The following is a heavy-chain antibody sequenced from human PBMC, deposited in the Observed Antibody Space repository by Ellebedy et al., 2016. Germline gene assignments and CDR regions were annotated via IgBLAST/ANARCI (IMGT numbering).Heavy chain of an antibody. CDR2: ISSSSSYI. CDR3: AKALLWFGELLYYFDY. V-gene: IGHV3-21*01. D-gene: IGHD3-10*01. J-gene: IGHJ4*02. CDR1: GFTFSSYS. Sequence: GESLKISCAASGFTFSSYSMNWVRQAPGKGLEWVSSISSSSSYIYYADSVKGRFTISRDNAKNSLYLQMNSLRAEDTAVYYCAKALLWFGELLYYFDYWGQGTLVTVSS.